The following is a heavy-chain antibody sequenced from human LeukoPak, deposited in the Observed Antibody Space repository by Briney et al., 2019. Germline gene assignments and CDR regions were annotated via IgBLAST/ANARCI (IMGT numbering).Heavy chain of an antibody. CDR2: MKGDGSEK. CDR3: AKDRVGAIHDAFDI. CDR1: GFTFSNYW. V-gene: IGHV3-7*01. J-gene: IGHJ3*02. Sequence: GGSLRLSCAASGFTFSNYWMSWVRQAPGKGLEWVANMKGDGSEKHYVDSMKGRFTISRDNAKNSLYLQMSSLRAEDTAVYYCAKDRVGAIHDAFDIWGQGTMVTVSS. D-gene: IGHD1-26*01.